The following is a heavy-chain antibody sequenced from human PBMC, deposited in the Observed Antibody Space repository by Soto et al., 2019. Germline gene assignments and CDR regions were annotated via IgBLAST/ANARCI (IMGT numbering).Heavy chain of an antibody. Sequence: SETLSLTCTVSGGSVSSGSYHWSWIRQPPGRGLEWIGYIYYSGSTNYNPSLKSRVTISVYTSKNQFSLKLSSVTAAGPAVYYCARGLARFDYWGQGTLVTVSS. D-gene: IGHD6-19*01. V-gene: IGHV4-61*01. CDR3: ARGLARFDY. CDR1: GGSVSSGSYH. J-gene: IGHJ4*02. CDR2: IYYSGST.